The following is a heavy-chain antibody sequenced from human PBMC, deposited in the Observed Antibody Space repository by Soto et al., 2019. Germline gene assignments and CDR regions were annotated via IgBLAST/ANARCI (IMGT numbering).Heavy chain of an antibody. CDR2: INAGNGNT. J-gene: IGHJ4*02. D-gene: IGHD2-21*02. CDR3: ARSIVVVTALAY. CDR1: GYTFTSYA. V-gene: IGHV1-3*01. Sequence: SVKVSCKASGYTFTSYAMHWVRQAPGQRLEWMGWINAGNGNTKYSQKFQGRVTITRDTSASTAYMELSSLRSEDTAVYYCARSIVVVTALAYWGQGTLVXVSS.